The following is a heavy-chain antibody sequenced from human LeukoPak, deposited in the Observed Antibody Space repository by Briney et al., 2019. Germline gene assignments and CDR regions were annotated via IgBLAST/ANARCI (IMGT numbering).Heavy chain of an antibody. Sequence: ASVKVSCKASGYTFTSYGISWVRQAPGQGLEWMGWISAYNGNTNYAQKLQGRVTMTTDTSTSTAYMELRSLRSDDTAVYYCARTSGSYYFYYYYYYMDVWGKGTTVTVSS. V-gene: IGHV1-18*01. CDR1: GYTFTSYG. CDR3: ARTSGSYYFYYYYYYMDV. D-gene: IGHD1-26*01. J-gene: IGHJ6*03. CDR2: ISAYNGNT.